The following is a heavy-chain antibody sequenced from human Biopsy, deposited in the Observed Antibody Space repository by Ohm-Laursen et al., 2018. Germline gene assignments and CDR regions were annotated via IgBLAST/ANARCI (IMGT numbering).Heavy chain of an antibody. J-gene: IGHJ5*02. CDR2: IYITGET. V-gene: IGHV4-4*07. D-gene: IGHD3-10*01. CDR3: ARAPPLIRGVVESWFDP. Sequence: ETLSLTCTVSGGYISHYYWTWIRQPAGQGLEWIGRIYITGETDYNPPLKSRVTMSVDSSKKQFSLKLKSETAADTAIYYCARAPPLIRGVVESWFDPWGQGILVTVSS. CDR1: GGYISHYY.